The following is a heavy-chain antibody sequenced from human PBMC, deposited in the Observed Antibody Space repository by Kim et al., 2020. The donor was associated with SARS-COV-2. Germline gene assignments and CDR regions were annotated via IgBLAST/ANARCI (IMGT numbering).Heavy chain of an antibody. D-gene: IGHD3-16*01. J-gene: IGHJ6*02. CDR2: IYYSGST. CDR1: GGSISSYY. CDR3: ARGGVRKHINYYYYYGMDV. V-gene: IGHV4-59*01. Sequence: SETLSLTCTVSGGSISSYYWSWIRQPPGKGLEWIGYIYYSGSTNYNPSLKSRVTISVDTSKNQFSLKLSSVTAADTAVYYCARGGVRKHINYYYYYGMDVWGQGTTVTVSS.